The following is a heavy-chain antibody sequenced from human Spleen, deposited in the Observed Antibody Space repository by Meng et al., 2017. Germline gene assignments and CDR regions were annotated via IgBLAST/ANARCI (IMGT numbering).Heavy chain of an antibody. CDR1: EGSFSSTS. CDR2: IIPIFGTA. J-gene: IGHJ5*02. CDR3: AREGVAVAPWFDP. Sequence: VQAVGEGRKPCSSVKACCNASEGSFSSTSSSWVRQAPGQGLEWMGGIIPIFGTANYAQKFQGRVTITADKSTSTAYMELSSLRSEDTAVYYCAREGVAVAPWFDPWGQGTLVTVSS. D-gene: IGHD6-19*01. V-gene: IGHV1-69*06.